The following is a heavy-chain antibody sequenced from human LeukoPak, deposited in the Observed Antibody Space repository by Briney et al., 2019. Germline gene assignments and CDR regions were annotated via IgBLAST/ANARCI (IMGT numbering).Heavy chain of an antibody. CDR1: GFTFSSYW. CDR3: ATPGYDTSGNYLFDN. CDR2: INSDGSTT. J-gene: IGHJ4*02. V-gene: IGHV3-74*01. Sequence: GGSLGLSCAASGFTFSSYWMHWVRQAPGKGLVWVSRINSDGSTTTYADSVKGRSTISRDNAKNTLYLQMNSLRADDTAVYYCATPGYDTSGNYLFDNWGQGTLVTVSS. D-gene: IGHD3-22*01.